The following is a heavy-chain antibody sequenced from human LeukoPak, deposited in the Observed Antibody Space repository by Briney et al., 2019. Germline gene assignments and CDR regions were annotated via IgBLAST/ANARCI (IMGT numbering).Heavy chain of an antibody. Sequence: AASVKVSCKASGYTFTSYAMHWVRQAPGQRLEWMGWINAGNGNTKYSQKFQGRATITRDTSASTAYMELSSLRSEDTAVYYCASSSAPDVLWFGELLSSYGMDVWGQGTTVTVSS. CDR1: GYTFTSYA. D-gene: IGHD3-10*01. V-gene: IGHV1-3*01. CDR3: ASSSAPDVLWFGELLSSYGMDV. CDR2: INAGNGNT. J-gene: IGHJ6*02.